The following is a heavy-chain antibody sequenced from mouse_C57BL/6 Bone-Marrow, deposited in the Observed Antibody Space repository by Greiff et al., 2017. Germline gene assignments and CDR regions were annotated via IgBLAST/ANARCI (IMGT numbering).Heavy chain of an antibody. CDR3: ARRDYGSSYYVDY. J-gene: IGHJ2*01. D-gene: IGHD1-1*01. CDR2: IDPSASYT. Sequence: VQLQQPGAELVMPGASVKLSCKASGYTFTSYWMHWVKQRPGQGLEWIGEIDPSASYTNYNQKFKGKSTLTVDKSSSTAYMQLSSLTSEDSAVYYCARRDYGSSYYVDYWGQGTTLTVSS. V-gene: IGHV1-69*01. CDR1: GYTFTSYW.